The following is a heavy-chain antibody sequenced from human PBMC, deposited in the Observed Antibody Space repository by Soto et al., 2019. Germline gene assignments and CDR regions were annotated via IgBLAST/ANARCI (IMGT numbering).Heavy chain of an antibody. CDR2: IYYSGST. D-gene: IGHD4-17*01. V-gene: IGHV4-31*03. CDR3: ARAEGWGLRWYPAYVDY. Sequence: QVQLQESGPGLVKPSQTLSLTCTVSGGSISSGGYYWSWIRQHPGKGLEWIGYIYYSGSTYYNPSLKSRVTISVDTSKNQFSLKLSSVTAADTAVYYCARAEGWGLRWYPAYVDYWGQGTLVTVSS. J-gene: IGHJ4*02. CDR1: GGSISSGGYY.